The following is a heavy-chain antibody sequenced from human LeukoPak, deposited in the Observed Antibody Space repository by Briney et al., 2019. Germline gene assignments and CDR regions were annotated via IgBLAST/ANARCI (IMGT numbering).Heavy chain of an antibody. Sequence: SETLSLTCTVSGGSVSSYYWSWIRQPPGKGLEWIGYIYYSGSTNYNPSLKSRVTISVDTSKNQFSLKLSSVTAADTAVYYCARIWNYDXSTYWYFDLWGRGTLVTVSS. CDR1: GGSVSSYY. D-gene: IGHD3-22*01. CDR3: ARIWNYDXSTYWYFDL. V-gene: IGHV4-59*02. J-gene: IGHJ2*01. CDR2: IYYSGST.